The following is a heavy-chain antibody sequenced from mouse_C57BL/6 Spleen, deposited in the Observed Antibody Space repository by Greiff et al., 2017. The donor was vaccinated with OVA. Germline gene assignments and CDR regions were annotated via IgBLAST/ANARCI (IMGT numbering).Heavy chain of an antibody. V-gene: IGHV5-4*01. D-gene: IGHD2-3*01. CDR3: ARDHDGYYGFAY. J-gene: IGHJ3*01. CDR2: ISDGGSYT. Sequence: DVKLVEPGGGLVKPGGSLKLSCAASGFTFSSYAMSWVRQTPEKRLEWVATISDGGSYTNYTDNVKGRFTITRDNAKNNLYLQMSHLKSEDTAMYYCARDHDGYYGFAYWGQGTLVTVSA. CDR1: GFTFSSYA.